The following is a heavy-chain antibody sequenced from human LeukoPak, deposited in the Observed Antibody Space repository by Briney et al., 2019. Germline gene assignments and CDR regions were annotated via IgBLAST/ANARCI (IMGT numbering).Heavy chain of an antibody. CDR3: ARVVYGSGRYYNVSGAFDI. J-gene: IGHJ3*02. CDR1: GYTFTGYD. Sequence: ASVKVSCKASGYTFTGYDIHWVRQAPGQGLEWMGWISPDNGSTNYAQKLQGRVTMTRDTSMSTAYMELRRLRSDDTAVYYCARVVYGSGRYYNVSGAFDIWGQGTMVTVSS. D-gene: IGHD3-10*01. V-gene: IGHV1-2*02. CDR2: ISPDNGST.